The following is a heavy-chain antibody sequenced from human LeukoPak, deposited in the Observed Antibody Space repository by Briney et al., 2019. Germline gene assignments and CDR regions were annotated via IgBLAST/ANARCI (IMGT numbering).Heavy chain of an antibody. V-gene: IGHV3-30-3*01. CDR3: ARRYDGFDY. J-gene: IGHJ4*02. D-gene: IGHD3-3*01. CDR1: GFTFSSYA. Sequence: GGSLRLSCAASGFTFSSYAMHWVRQAPGRGLEWVAVISYDGSNKYYADSVKGRFSISRDNSKNTLYLQMNSLRAEDTAVYYCARRYDGFDYWGQGTLVTVSS. CDR2: ISYDGSNK.